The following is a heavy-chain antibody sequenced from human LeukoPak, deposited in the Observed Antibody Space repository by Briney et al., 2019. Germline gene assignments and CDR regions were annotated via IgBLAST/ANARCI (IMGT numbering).Heavy chain of an antibody. J-gene: IGHJ4*02. CDR3: AKMGGSIAARPNYFDY. D-gene: IGHD6-6*01. CDR2: ISGSGGST. V-gene: IGHV3-23*01. Sequence: GGSLRLSCAASGFTFSNYAMNWVRQAPGKGLEWVSAISGSGGSTYYADSVKGRFTISRDNSKNTLYLQMNSLRAEDTAIYYCAKMGGSIAARPNYFDYWGQGTLVTVSS. CDR1: GFTFSNYA.